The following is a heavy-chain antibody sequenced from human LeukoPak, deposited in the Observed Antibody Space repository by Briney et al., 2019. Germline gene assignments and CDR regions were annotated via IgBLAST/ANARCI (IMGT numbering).Heavy chain of an antibody. CDR2: IKEDGSEN. J-gene: IGHJ4*02. CDR3: ARQRYSDY. Sequence: GGSLRLSCAASGFTFSKYWMTWVRQAPGKGLEWVANIKEDGSENSHVESVKGRFTISRDNAKNSLYLQLNSLRAEDTAVYFCARQRYSDYWGQGTLVTVSS. D-gene: IGHD1-1*01. V-gene: IGHV3-7*01. CDR1: GFTFSKYW.